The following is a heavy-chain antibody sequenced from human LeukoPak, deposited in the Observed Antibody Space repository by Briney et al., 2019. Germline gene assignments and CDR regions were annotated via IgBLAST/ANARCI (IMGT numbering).Heavy chain of an antibody. CDR2: ISGSGGST. CDR3: ARDPDDFWSGYYDAFDI. D-gene: IGHD3-3*01. CDR1: GFTFSTYA. J-gene: IGHJ3*02. V-gene: IGHV3-23*01. Sequence: GSLRLSCAASGFTFSTYAMSWVRRAPGKGLEWVSAISGSGGSTYYADSVKGRFTISRDNSKNTLYLQMNSLRAEATAVYYCARDPDDFWSGYYDAFDIWGQGTMVTVSS.